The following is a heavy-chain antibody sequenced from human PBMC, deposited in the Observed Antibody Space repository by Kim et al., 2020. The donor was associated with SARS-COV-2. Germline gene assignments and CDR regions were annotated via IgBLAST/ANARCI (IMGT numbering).Heavy chain of an antibody. V-gene: IGHV4-31*02. CDR3: ARLIYGSGSYYHNWFDP. D-gene: IGHD3-10*01. Sequence: LKSRVTISVDTSKHQFSLKLSSVTAADTAVYYCARLIYGSGSYYHNWFDPWGQGTLVTVSS. J-gene: IGHJ5*02.